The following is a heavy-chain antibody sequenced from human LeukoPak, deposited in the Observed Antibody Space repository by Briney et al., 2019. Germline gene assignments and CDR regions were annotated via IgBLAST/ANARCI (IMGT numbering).Heavy chain of an antibody. V-gene: IGHV3-30-3*01. CDR2: ISYDGSNK. CDR1: GFTVSSNY. Sequence: TGGSLRLSCAASGFTVSSNYMSWVRQAPGKGLEWVAVISYDGSNKYYADSVKGRFTISRDNSKNTLYLQMNSLRAEDTAVYYCASLSIAVDLNWFDPWGQGTLVTVSS. CDR3: ASLSIAVDLNWFDP. D-gene: IGHD6-19*01. J-gene: IGHJ5*02.